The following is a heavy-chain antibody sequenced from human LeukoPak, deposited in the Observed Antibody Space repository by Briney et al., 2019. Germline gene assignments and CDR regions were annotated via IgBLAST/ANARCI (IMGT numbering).Heavy chain of an antibody. Sequence: GGSLRLSCAASGFTFSTYAMSWVRQAPGKGLEWVSTISGSGSNTYFVDSVKGRFTISRDNAKNTLYLQMNSLRAEDTAVYYCAKRSYGYCDYWGQGTLVTVSS. CDR3: AKRSYGYCDY. J-gene: IGHJ4*02. CDR1: GFTFSTYA. D-gene: IGHD5-18*01. V-gene: IGHV3-23*01. CDR2: ISGSGSNT.